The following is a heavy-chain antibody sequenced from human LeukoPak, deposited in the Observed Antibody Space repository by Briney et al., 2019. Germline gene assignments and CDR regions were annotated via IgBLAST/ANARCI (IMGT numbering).Heavy chain of an antibody. CDR1: GYTFTSYG. CDR2: ISAYNGNT. V-gene: IGHV1-18*01. CDR3: ARVQPIVVVPAARGVENRFDP. J-gene: IGHJ5*02. D-gene: IGHD2-2*01. Sequence: ASVKVSCKASGYTFTSYGISWVRQAPGQGLEWMGWISAYNGNTNYAQKLQGRVTMTTDTSTSTAYMELRSLRSDDTAVYYCARVQPIVVVPAARGVENRFDPWGQGTLVTVSS.